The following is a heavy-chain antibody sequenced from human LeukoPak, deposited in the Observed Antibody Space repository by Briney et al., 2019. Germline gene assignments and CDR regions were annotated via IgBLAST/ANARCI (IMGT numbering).Heavy chain of an antibody. CDR2: ISSRSSYI. CDR1: GFTFSTHT. J-gene: IGHJ4*02. V-gene: IGHV3-21*01. D-gene: IGHD3-22*01. Sequence: PGGSLRLSCEASGFTFSTHTMNWVRQAPGKGLEWVSCISSRSSYIFYADSVKGRFTISRDNSKNTVYLQMNSLRAEDTAVYYCAKDPTHFRVWDDYDNTRLNYWGQGTLVTVSS. CDR3: AKDPTHFRVWDDYDNTRLNY.